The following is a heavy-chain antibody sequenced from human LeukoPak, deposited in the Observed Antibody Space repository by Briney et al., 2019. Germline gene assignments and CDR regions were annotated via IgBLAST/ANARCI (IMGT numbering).Heavy chain of an antibody. V-gene: IGHV1-2*06. D-gene: IGHD3-10*01. CDR3: ARDQGLLWFGELLQSFDY. CDR1: GYTFTGYY. Sequence: ASVKVSCKASGYTFTGYYMHWVRQAPGQGLEWMGRINPNSGGTNYAQKFQGRVTMTRDTSISTAYMELSRLRSDDTAVYYRARDQGLLWFGELLQSFDYWGQGTLVTVSS. CDR2: INPNSGGT. J-gene: IGHJ4*02.